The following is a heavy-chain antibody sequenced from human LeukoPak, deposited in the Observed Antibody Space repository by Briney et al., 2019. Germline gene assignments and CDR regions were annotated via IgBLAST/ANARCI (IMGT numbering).Heavy chain of an antibody. V-gene: IGHV1-46*01. Sequence: ASVKVSCKASGYTFSNYFIHWVRQAPGQGLEWMAKVNPSGAGTTFAQKFQGRVTMTWDTSTSTVDMFLSSLTSEDTAVYYCASHNSGWQQTWFDFWGQGILVTVSS. CDR3: ASHNSGWQQTWFDF. J-gene: IGHJ4*02. D-gene: IGHD6-25*01. CDR1: GYTFSNYF. CDR2: VNPSGAGT.